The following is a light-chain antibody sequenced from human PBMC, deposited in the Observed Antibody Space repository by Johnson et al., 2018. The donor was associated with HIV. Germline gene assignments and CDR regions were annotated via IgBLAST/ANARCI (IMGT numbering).Light chain of an antibody. CDR1: SSNIGNNY. V-gene: IGLV1-51*02. J-gene: IGLJ1*01. CDR3: GTWDSSLSASV. Sequence: VLTQPPSVSAAPGQKVTISCSGSSSNIGNNYVSWYQQLPGTAPKLLIYENNKRPSGIPDRFSGSKSGTSATLGITGLQTGDEADYYCGTWDSSLSASVVGTGTKVTVL. CDR2: ENN.